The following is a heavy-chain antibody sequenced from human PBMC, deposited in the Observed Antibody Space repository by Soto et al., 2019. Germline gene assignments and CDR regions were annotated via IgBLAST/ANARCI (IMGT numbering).Heavy chain of an antibody. CDR2: ISGSGGST. CDR1: GFTFSSYA. D-gene: IGHD3-22*01. J-gene: IGHJ4*02. V-gene: IGHV3-23*01. CDR3: ATVNDSSGYYSLFDY. Sequence: GGSLRLSCAASGFTFSSYAMSWVLQAPGKGLEWVSAISGSGGSTYYADSVKGRFTISKDNSKNTVYLQMNSLRAEDTAVYYCATVNDSSGYYSLFDYWGQGTLVTVSS.